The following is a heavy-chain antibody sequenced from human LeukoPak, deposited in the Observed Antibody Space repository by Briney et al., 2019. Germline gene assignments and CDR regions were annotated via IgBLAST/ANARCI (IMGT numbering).Heavy chain of an antibody. CDR1: GYTFTGYY. CDR2: INPNSGGT. J-gene: IGHJ6*03. V-gene: IGHV1-2*02. Sequence: GASVKVSCKASGYTFTGYYMHWVRQAPGQGLEWMGWINPNSGGTNYAQKFQGRVTMTEDTSTDTAYMELSSLRSEDTAVYYCATSPRSKSDMDVWGKGTTVTISS. CDR3: ATSPRSKSDMDV.